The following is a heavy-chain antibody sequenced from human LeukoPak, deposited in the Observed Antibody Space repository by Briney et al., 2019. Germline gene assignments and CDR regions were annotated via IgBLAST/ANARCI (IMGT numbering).Heavy chain of an antibody. CDR3: ARVTTMIVFDY. V-gene: IGHV4-59*11. CDR2: IYYSGST. D-gene: IGHD3-22*01. Sequence: SETLSLTCSVSGGSISSHYWSWIRQPPGKGLEWIGYIYYSGSTKYNPSLKSRVTISVDTSKNQFSLKLSSVTAADTAVYYCARVTTMIVFDYWGQGTLVTVSS. J-gene: IGHJ4*02. CDR1: GGSISSHY.